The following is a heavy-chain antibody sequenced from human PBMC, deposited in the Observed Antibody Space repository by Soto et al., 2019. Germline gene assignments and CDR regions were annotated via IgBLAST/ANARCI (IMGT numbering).Heavy chain of an antibody. CDR3: ARVKSHIAARLGWFDP. D-gene: IGHD6-6*01. CDR1: GGTFSSYA. V-gene: IGHV1-69*06. J-gene: IGHJ5*02. CDR2: IIPIFGTA. Sequence: QVQLVQSGAEVKKPGSSVKVSCKASGGTFSSYAISWVRQAPGQGLEWMGGIIPIFGTANYAQKFQGRVTSTADKSTSTAYMELSSLRSEDTAVYYCARVKSHIAARLGWFDPWGQGTLVTVSS.